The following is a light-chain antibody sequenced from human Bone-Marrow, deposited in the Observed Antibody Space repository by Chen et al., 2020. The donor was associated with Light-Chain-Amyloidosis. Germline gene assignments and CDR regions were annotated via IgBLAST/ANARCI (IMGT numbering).Light chain of an antibody. CDR3: QQYYSYLYT. CDR1: QSISSW. CDR2: DAS. V-gene: IGKV1-5*01. J-gene: IGKJ2*01. Sequence: DIQMTQSPSTLSASVGDRVTITCRASQSISSWLAWYQQKPGKAPKLLIYDASSLESGVPSRFSGSGSGTDFTLTISCLQSEDFATYYCQQYYSYLYTVGQGTKLEIK.